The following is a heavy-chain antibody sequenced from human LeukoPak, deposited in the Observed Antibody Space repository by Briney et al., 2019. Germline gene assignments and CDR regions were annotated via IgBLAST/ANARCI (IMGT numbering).Heavy chain of an antibody. D-gene: IGHD1-1*01. CDR2: IKEDGSEN. CDR1: GFTFSSYS. J-gene: IGHJ4*02. CDR3: ARQRYSDY. Sequence: GGSLRLSCAASGFTFSSYSMSWVRQAPGKGLEWVANIKEDGSENSYVESVKGRFTISRDNAKNSLYLQLNSLRAEDTAVYFCARQRYSDYWGQGTLVTVSS. V-gene: IGHV3-7*01.